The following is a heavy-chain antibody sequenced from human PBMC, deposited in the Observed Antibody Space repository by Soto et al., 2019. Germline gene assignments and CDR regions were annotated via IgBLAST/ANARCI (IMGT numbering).Heavy chain of an antibody. CDR3: ARLRYCSSTSCYTPFDI. Sequence: GESLKISCKGSGYSFTSYWIGWVRQMPGKGLEWMGIIYPGDSDARYSPSFQGQVTISADKSISTAYLQWSSLKSSDTAMYYCARLRYCSSTSCYTPFDIWGHGTMVTFSS. V-gene: IGHV5-51*01. D-gene: IGHD2-2*02. CDR2: IYPGDSDA. J-gene: IGHJ3*02. CDR1: GYSFTSYW.